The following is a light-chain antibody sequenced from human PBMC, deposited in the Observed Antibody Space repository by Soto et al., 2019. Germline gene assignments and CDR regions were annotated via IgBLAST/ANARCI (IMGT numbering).Light chain of an antibody. CDR2: DAS. CDR1: QSVGNY. V-gene: IGKV3-11*01. CDR3: HQRSNWPGFT. Sequence: EIVLTQSPATLSLSPGERATLSCRASQSVGNYLAWYQQKPGQAPRLLIYDASNRATGIPARFSGSGSGTDFTLTISSLEPEDFAVYYCHQRSNWPGFTFGPGTKVDIK. J-gene: IGKJ3*01.